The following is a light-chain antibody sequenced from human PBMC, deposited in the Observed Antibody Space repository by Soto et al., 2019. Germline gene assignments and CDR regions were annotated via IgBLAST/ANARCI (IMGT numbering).Light chain of an antibody. V-gene: IGKV3-20*01. CDR3: QQYGSSQWT. J-gene: IGKJ1*01. CDR1: QSVSVN. CDR2: GAS. Sequence: EIVMTQSPGTLSVSPGERATLSCRASQSVSVNLAWYQQKPGQAPRLLIYGASSRATGIPDRFSGSGSGTDFTLTISRLEPEDFAVYYCQQYGSSQWTFGQGTKVDIK.